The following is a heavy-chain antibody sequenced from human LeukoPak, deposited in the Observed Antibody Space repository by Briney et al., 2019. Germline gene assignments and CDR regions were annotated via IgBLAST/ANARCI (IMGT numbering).Heavy chain of an antibody. Sequence: GGSLRLSCAASGFTFSSYTMNWVRQAPGKGLEWVSLISSGSSYIFYVDSVKGRFTISRDNAKKSLYLQMNSLRAEDTAVYYCARPLSGTTDFDYWGQGTLVTVSS. J-gene: IGHJ4*02. V-gene: IGHV3-21*01. CDR1: GFTFSSYT. D-gene: IGHD1-20*01. CDR2: ISSGSSYI. CDR3: ARPLSGTTDFDY.